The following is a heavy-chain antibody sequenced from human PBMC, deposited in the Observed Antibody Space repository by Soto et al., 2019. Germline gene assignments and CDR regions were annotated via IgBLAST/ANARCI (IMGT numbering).Heavy chain of an antibody. CDR3: ARASGTGVGTTSY. J-gene: IGHJ4*02. CDR2: ISAYNGER. D-gene: IGHD1-26*01. Sequence: QVQLVQSGPEVKKPGASAKVSCKASGYIFSNYGINWMRQAPGQGLEWMGWISAYNGERKYAQKFQDRVSMTTDTSTNTAYLELGSLRSDDTAVYYCARASGTGVGTTSYWGQGTLVTVSS. V-gene: IGHV1-18*01. CDR1: GYIFSNYG.